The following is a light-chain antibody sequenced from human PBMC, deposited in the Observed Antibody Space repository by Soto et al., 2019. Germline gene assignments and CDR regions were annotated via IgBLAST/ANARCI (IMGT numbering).Light chain of an antibody. V-gene: IGKV3-15*01. CDR2: GAS. J-gene: IGKJ4*01. CDR1: QSVSSN. Sequence: EIVMTQSPATLSVSPGERATLSCRASQSVSSNLAWYQQKPGQAPRLLMYGASTRATGIPDRFSGSGSGTEFTLTISSLQSEDFGVYFCQQYNDWLSFGGGTKVEIK. CDR3: QQYNDWLS.